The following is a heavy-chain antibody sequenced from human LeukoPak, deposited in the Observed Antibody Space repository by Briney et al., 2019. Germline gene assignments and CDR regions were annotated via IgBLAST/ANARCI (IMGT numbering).Heavy chain of an antibody. CDR1: GFTFSSYS. Sequence: GGSLRLSCAASGFTFSSYSMNWVRQAPGKGREWVSYISSSSSTIYYADSVKGRFTISRDNDKNSLYLQMNSLRAEDTAVYYCARDGDSGSYRWGQGTLVTVSS. CDR3: ARDGDSGSYR. CDR2: ISSSSSTI. V-gene: IGHV3-48*01. D-gene: IGHD1-26*01. J-gene: IGHJ5*02.